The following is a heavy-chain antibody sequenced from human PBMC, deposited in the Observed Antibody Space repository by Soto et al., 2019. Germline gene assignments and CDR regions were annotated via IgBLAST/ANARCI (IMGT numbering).Heavy chain of an antibody. CDR1: GYTFTGYY. V-gene: IGHV1-2*04. J-gene: IGHJ6*02. Sequence: ASVKVSCKASGYTFTGYYMHWVRQAPGQGLEWMGWINPNSGGTNYAQKFQGWVTMTRDTSISTAYMELSRLRSDDTAVYYCARSRAPTVAGTYYYCNGMDVWGQGTTVTVSS. D-gene: IGHD6-19*01. CDR2: INPNSGGT. CDR3: ARSRAPTVAGTYYYCNGMDV.